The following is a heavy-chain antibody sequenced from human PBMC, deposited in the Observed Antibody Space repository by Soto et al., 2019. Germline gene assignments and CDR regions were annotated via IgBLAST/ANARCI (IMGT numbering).Heavy chain of an antibody. CDR1: GGSFSGYY. CDR2: INHSGST. Sequence: SETLSLTCAVYGGSFSGYYWSWIRQPPGKGLEWIGEINHSGSTNYNPSLKSRVTISVDTSKNQFSLKLSSVTAADTAVYYCARERRRTSGPRSDRYYFDYWGQGTLVTVSS. CDR3: ARERRRTSGPRSDRYYFDY. J-gene: IGHJ4*02. D-gene: IGHD2-2*01. V-gene: IGHV4-34*01.